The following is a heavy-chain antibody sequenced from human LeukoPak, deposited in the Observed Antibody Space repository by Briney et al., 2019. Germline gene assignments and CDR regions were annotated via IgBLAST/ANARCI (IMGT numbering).Heavy chain of an antibody. CDR1: GGSFSGYY. D-gene: IGHD2-8*01. CDR2: INHSGST. Sequence: PSETLSLTCAVYGGSFSGYYWSCIRQPPGKGLEWIGEINHSGSTNYNPSLKSRVTISVDTSKNQFSLKLSSVTAADTAVYYCARGLGNGPIWGQGTVVTVSS. CDR3: ARGLGNGPI. J-gene: IGHJ3*02. V-gene: IGHV4-34*01.